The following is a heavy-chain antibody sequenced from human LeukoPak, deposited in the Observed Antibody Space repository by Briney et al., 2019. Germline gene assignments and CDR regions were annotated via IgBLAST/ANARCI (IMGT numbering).Heavy chain of an antibody. D-gene: IGHD3-10*01. CDR1: GFTFSSYW. Sequence: GGSLRLSCAASGFTFSSYWMSWVRQAPGKGLEWVANIKQDGSEKYYVDSVKGRFTISRDNSKNTLYLQMNSLRAEDTAVYYCAKISTRGVTPSYYYYYYMDVWGKGTTVTISS. CDR2: IKQDGSEK. CDR3: AKISTRGVTPSYYYYYYMDV. V-gene: IGHV3-7*03. J-gene: IGHJ6*03.